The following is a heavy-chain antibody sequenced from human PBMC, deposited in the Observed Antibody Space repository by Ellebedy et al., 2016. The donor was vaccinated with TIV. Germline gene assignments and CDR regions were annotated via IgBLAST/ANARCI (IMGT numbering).Heavy chain of an antibody. J-gene: IGHJ4*02. D-gene: IGHD3-10*01. CDR1: GDSIRSYY. V-gene: IGHV4-59*01. CDR3: ARREGYYGSGSYYAN. Sequence: MPSETLSLTCTVSGDSIRSYYWSWIRQPTGKVLEWIGYIYYRGSTNYNPSPKSRVTISIDTSKNQFSLKLSSVTAADTAVYYCARREGYYGSGSYYANWGQGTLVTVSS. CDR2: IYYRGST.